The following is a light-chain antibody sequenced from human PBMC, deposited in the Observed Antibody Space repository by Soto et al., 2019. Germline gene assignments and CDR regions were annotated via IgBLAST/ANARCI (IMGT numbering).Light chain of an antibody. CDR3: QQRYVWLT. J-gene: IGKJ4*01. CDR1: QSISTY. CDR2: DAS. V-gene: IGKV3-11*01. Sequence: IVLTQSPATLSLSPGERATLSCRAGQSISTYLAWYQQKSGQAPRLLIYDASNRDTGTPARFSGSGSGTDFTLTISSLEPEDSAVYYCQQRYVWLTVGGGPKVEIK.